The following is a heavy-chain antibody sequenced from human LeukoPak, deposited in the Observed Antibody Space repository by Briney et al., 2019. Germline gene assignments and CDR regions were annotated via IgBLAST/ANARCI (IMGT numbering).Heavy chain of an antibody. CDR2: ISWNSRNI. J-gene: IGHJ4*02. CDR3: ARAQTYGDSRLLLDY. CDR1: GFTFDDYA. V-gene: IGHV3-9*03. Sequence: GGSLRLSCAASGFTFDDYAMHRVRQAPGKGLEWVSGISWNSRNIGYADSVKGRFIISRDNAKNSLYLQMNSLRAEDMALYYCARAQTYGDSRLLLDYWGQGTLVTVSS. D-gene: IGHD2-21*02.